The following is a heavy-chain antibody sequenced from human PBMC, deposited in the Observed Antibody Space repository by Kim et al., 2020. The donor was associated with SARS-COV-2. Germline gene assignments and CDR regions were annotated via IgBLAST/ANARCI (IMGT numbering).Heavy chain of an antibody. CDR2: IYYSGST. CDR1: GGSISSYY. V-gene: IGHV4-59*13. J-gene: IGHJ2*01. Sequence: SETLSLTCTVSGGSISSYYWSWIRQPPGKGLEWIGYIYYSGSTNYNPSLKSRVTISVDTSKNQFSLKLSSVTAADTAVYYCARTAAGYWYFDLWGRGTLVTVSS. D-gene: IGHD6-13*01. CDR3: ARTAAGYWYFDL.